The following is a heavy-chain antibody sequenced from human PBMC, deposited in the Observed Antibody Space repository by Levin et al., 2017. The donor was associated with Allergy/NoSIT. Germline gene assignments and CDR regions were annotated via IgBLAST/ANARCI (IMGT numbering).Heavy chain of an antibody. D-gene: IGHD6-19*01. Sequence: SETLSLTCSVSGGSISSSSHFWVWIRQPPGKGLQWVGSIFHSGSGSAYYNPSLKSRATMSVDKSKNQFSLNLSSVTAADTAVYSCARLAVGVDCYGVDVWGQGTVVTVSS. CDR2: IFHSGSGSA. CDR3: ARLAVGVDCYGVDV. V-gene: IGHV4-39*01. J-gene: IGHJ6*02. CDR1: GGSISSSSHF.